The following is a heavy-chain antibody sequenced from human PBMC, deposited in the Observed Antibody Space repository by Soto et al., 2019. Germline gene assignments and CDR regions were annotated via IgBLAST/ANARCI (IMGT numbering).Heavy chain of an antibody. CDR1: GFTFRNYG. Sequence: GGSLRLSCAASGFTFRNYGMNWVRQTPGEGLEWISVIYNSDSTYYADSVKGRFTVSRDNSKNTLFLQMNSLRAEDTAVYYCAKSLTMGASGPDYWGQGTLVTVSS. CDR3: AKSLTMGASGPDY. J-gene: IGHJ4*02. CDR2: IYNSDST. V-gene: IGHV3-66*01. D-gene: IGHD1-26*01.